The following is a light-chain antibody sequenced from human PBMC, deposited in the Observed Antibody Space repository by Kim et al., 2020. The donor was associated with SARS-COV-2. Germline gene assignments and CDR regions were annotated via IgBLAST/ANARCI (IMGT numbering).Light chain of an antibody. Sequence: QLTQSPSSLSASVGDRVTITCRASQGIGSYLAWYQRKPGKAPKLLIYAASTLQSGVPSRFSGSGSATDFTLTITSLQPEDFATYYCQQLEYYPITFGQGTRLEIK. CDR1: QGIGSY. V-gene: IGKV1-9*01. CDR2: AAS. CDR3: QQLEYYPIT. J-gene: IGKJ5*01.